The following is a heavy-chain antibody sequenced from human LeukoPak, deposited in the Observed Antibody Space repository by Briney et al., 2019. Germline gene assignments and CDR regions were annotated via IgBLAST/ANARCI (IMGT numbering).Heavy chain of an antibody. CDR2: IYYSGST. D-gene: IGHD6-6*01. J-gene: IGHJ5*02. CDR1: GGSISSYY. CDR3: ARESISGGWFDP. V-gene: IGHV4-59*12. Sequence: SETLSLTCSVSGGSISSYYWSWIRQPPGKGLEWIGYIYYSGSTYYNPSLKSRVTISVDTSKNQFSLKLSSVTAADTALYYCARESISGGWFDPWGQGTLVTVSS.